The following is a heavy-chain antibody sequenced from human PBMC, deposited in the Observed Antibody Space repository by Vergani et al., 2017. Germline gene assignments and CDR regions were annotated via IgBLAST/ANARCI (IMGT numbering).Heavy chain of an antibody. J-gene: IGHJ4*02. CDR1: GGSISSYY. CDR2: IYYSGST. CDR3: ARDRGIAVAGTGEGFDY. V-gene: IGHV4-59*01. D-gene: IGHD6-13*01. Sequence: QVQLQESGPGLVKPSETLSLTCTVSGGSISSYYWSWIRQPPGKGLEWIGYIYYSGSTNYNPSLKSRVTISVDTSKNQFSLKLSFVTAADTAVYYCARDRGIAVAGTGEGFDYWGQGTLVTVSS.